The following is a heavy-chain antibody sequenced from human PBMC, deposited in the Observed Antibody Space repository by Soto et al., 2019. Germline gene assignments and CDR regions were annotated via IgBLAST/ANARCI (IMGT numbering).Heavy chain of an antibody. J-gene: IGHJ6*02. D-gene: IGHD5-12*01. CDR1: GGTFSTSA. Sequence: VQLEQSGPEVKKPGSSVKVSCKASGGTFSTSALSWVRQAPGQGLEWMGGIMPVFPTPDYAQKFQGRVTITADESTSKGYMELGGRTSADTAVYYCARDKDRLQLGGNYYYILDVWGQGTAVTVSS. V-gene: IGHV1-69*12. CDR3: ARDKDRLQLGGNYYYILDV. CDR2: IMPVFPTP.